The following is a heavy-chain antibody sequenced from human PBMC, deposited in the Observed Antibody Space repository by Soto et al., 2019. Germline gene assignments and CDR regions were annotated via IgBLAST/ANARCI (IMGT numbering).Heavy chain of an antibody. D-gene: IGHD4-17*01. CDR3: ARRYGPGFDY. Sequence: SETLSLTCTVPGGSISSYYCSWIRQPPGKGLEWIGYIYYSGSTNYNPSLKSRVTISVDTSKNQFSLKLSFVTAADTAVYYCARRYGPGFDYWGQGTLVTVS. CDR2: IYYSGST. V-gene: IGHV4-59*08. J-gene: IGHJ4*02. CDR1: GGSISSYY.